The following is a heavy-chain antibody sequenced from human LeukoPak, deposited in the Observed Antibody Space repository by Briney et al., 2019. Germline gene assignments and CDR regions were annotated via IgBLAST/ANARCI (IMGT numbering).Heavy chain of an antibody. Sequence: SETLSLTCIVSGGSISSSSYYWGWIRQPPGKGPEWIGSIYYSGSTYYNPSLKSRVTISVDTSKNQFSLKLSSVTAADTAVYYCASGGRIDGVYYYYYMDVWGKGTTVTVSS. V-gene: IGHV4-39*07. CDR1: GGSISSSSYY. CDR2: IYYSGST. CDR3: ASGGRIDGVYYYYYMDV. J-gene: IGHJ6*03. D-gene: IGHD2-8*01.